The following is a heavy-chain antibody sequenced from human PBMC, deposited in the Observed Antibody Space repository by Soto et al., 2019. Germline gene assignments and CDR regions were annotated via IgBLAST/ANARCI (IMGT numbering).Heavy chain of an antibody. J-gene: IGHJ3*02. CDR3: ARLKYSYDTSGSDGAFDI. Sequence: SETLSLTCTLSGGTLSAYYSSWIRPPPGKGLEWIGYIFYDGSANYNPSLESRVTISADTSKNQFSLNLSSVTAADTAVFYCARLKYSYDTSGSDGAFDIWGQGTMVTVS. CDR1: GGTLSAYY. D-gene: IGHD3-22*01. CDR2: IFYDGSA. V-gene: IGHV4-59*08.